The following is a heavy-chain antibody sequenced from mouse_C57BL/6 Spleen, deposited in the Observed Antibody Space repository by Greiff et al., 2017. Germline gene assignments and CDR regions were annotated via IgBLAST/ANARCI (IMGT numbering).Heavy chain of an antibody. D-gene: IGHD2-4*01. CDR1: GFTFSDYY. V-gene: IGHV5-12*01. CDR3: ARQLYDYDGFAY. CDR2: ISNGGGST. J-gene: IGHJ3*01. Sequence: EVKLVESGGGLVRPGGSLKLSCAASGFTFSDYYMYWVRQTPEKRLGWVAYISNGGGSTYYPDTVKGRFPISRDNAKNPLYLQMSRLKSEDTAMYYCARQLYDYDGFAYWCQGTLVTVSA.